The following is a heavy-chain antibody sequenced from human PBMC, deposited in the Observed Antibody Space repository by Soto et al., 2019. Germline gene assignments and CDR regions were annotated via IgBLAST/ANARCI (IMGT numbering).Heavy chain of an antibody. CDR3: VRGGWSLDY. CDR1: GGSIIGHY. J-gene: IGHJ4*02. Sequence: QVQLQESGPGLVKPSETLSLTCSVSGGSIIGHYWSWIRQPPGKGLEWIGYIHYSGSTDYNPSLKSRLTISVDTSKNQFSLKLSSVTAADTAVYYCVRGGWSLDYWGQGTLVTVSS. D-gene: IGHD2-15*01. CDR2: IHYSGST. V-gene: IGHV4-59*11.